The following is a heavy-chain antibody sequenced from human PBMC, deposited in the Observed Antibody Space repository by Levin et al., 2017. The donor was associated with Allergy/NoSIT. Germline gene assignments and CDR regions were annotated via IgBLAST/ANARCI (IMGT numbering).Heavy chain of an antibody. Sequence: ETLSLTCAASGFTFNNYAMSWVRQAPGKGLDWVSAIINSGVGTYYADSVKGRFTISRDNSKNTMYLQMNSLRAEDTAVYFCAKDAIRGSDQPYYFDYWGQGTLVTASS. CDR3: AKDAIRGSDQPYYFDY. CDR2: IINSGVGT. CDR1: GFTFNNYA. D-gene: IGHD6-19*01. J-gene: IGHJ4*02. V-gene: IGHV3-23*01.